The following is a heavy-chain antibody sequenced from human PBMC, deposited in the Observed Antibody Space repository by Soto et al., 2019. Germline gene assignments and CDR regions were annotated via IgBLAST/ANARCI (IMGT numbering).Heavy chain of an antibody. J-gene: IGHJ4*02. V-gene: IGHV3-48*02. D-gene: IGHD6-13*01. CDR1: GFTFSSYS. CDR3: AREVGSSWENVYYFDY. CDR2: ISSSSSTI. Sequence: GGSLRLSCAASGFTFSSYSMNWVRQAPGKGLEWVSYISSSSSTIYYADSVKGRFTISRDNAKNSLYLQMNSLRDEDTAVYYCAREVGSSWENVYYFDYWGQGTLVTVSS.